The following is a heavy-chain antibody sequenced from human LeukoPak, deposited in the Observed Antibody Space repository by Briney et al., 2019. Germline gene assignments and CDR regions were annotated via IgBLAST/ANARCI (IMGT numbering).Heavy chain of an antibody. CDR2: ISSSSSYI. J-gene: IGHJ5*02. D-gene: IGHD3-16*02. CDR1: GFTFSSYS. Sequence: GGSLRLSCAASGFTFSSYSMNWVRQAPGKGLEWVSSISSSSSYIYYADSVKGRFTISRDNAKNSLYLQMNSLRAEDTAVYYCARETYDYVWGSYRWESHWFDPWGQGTLVTVSS. V-gene: IGHV3-21*01. CDR3: ARETYDYVWGSYRWESHWFDP.